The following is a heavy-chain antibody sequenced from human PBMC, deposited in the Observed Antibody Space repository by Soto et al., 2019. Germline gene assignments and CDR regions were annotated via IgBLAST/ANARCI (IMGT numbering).Heavy chain of an antibody. J-gene: IGHJ4*02. Sequence: QVQLVESGGGVVQPGRSLRLSCAASGFTFSSYAMHWVRQAPGKGLEWVAVISYDGSNKYYADSVKGRFTISRDNSKNTLYLQMNSLRAEDTAVYYCARDAWAGSDGLASATGYGSGSRPIQYWGQGTLVTVSS. CDR3: ARDAWAGSDGLASATGYGSGSRPIQY. D-gene: IGHD3-10*01. CDR1: GFTFSSYA. CDR2: ISYDGSNK. V-gene: IGHV3-30-3*01.